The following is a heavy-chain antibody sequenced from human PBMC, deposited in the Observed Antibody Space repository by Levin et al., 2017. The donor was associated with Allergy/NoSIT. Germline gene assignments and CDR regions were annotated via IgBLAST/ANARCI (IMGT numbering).Heavy chain of an antibody. V-gene: IGHV3-7*01. CDR3: ARVGCSTSCYFERDWYFDL. D-gene: IGHD2-2*01. Sequence: GESLKISCAASGFTFSSYWMSWVRQAPGKGLEWVANIKQDGSEKYYVDSVKGRFTISRDNAKNSLYLQMNSLRAEDTAVYYCARVGCSTSCYFERDWYFDLWGRGTLVTVSS. J-gene: IGHJ2*01. CDR2: IKQDGSEK. CDR1: GFTFSSYW.